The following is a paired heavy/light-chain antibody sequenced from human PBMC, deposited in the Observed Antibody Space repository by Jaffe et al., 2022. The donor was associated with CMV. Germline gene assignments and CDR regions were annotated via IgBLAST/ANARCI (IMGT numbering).Light chain of an antibody. CDR2: KNN. J-gene: IGLJ3*02. CDR1: SSNIGSNY. CDR3: AAWDDSLIGRV. Sequence: QSVLTQSPSASGTPGQRVTISCSGSSSNIGSNYVYWYQQVPGTAPKLLIYKNNQRPSGVPDRFSGSKSGTSASLAISGLRSEDEADYYCAAWDDSLIGRVFGGGTKLTVL. V-gene: IGLV1-47*01.
Heavy chain of an antibody. CDR1: GFTFSPYA. D-gene: IGHD6-25*01. CDR2: ISSHSRNI. J-gene: IGHJ4*02. V-gene: IGHV3-21*01. Sequence: EVHLVESGGGLVKPGGSLRLSCVASGFTFSPYAMNWVRQAPGRGLEWVSSISSHSRNIYYADSLRGRFTISRDNAKNSLYLQLNSLRVEDTAIYYCARGDLRLQREDMLDYWGQGTLVTVSS. CDR3: ARGDLRLQREDMLDY.